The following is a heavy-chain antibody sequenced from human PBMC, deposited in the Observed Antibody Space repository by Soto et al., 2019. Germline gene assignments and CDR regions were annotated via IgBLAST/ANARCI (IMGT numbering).Heavy chain of an antibody. J-gene: IGHJ3*02. CDR2: VYHSGSA. CDR1: GGSISSSNW. D-gene: IGHD2-21*01. V-gene: IGHV4-4*02. CDR3: ARPIADNGGYGRAFDI. Sequence: QVQLQESGPGLVKPSGTLSLTCAVSGGSISSSNWWTWVRQPPGKGLEWVGEVYHSGSANYIPSLRGRVTISVDKSKNHISLKLTSVTAADTAVYFCARPIADNGGYGRAFDIWGQGTMVTVSA.